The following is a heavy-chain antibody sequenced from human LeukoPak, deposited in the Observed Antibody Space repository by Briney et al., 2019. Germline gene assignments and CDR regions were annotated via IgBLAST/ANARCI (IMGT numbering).Heavy chain of an antibody. CDR2: IYYSGST. D-gene: IGHD4-23*01. V-gene: IGHV4-39*01. CDR1: GGSISSSTHY. CDR3: ARSGTMVVMRPMYY. J-gene: IGHJ4*02. Sequence: PSETLSLTCNVSGGSISSSTHYWGWIRQPPGEGLEWIGSIYYSGSTYYNPSLKSRVTISVDTSKNQFSLKLSSVTAADTAVYYCARSGTMVVMRPMYYWGQGTLVTVSS.